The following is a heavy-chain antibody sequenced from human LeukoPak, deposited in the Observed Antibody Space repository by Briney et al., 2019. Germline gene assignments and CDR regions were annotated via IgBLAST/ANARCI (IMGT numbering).Heavy chain of an antibody. V-gene: IGHV3-30*18. D-gene: IGHD3-22*01. J-gene: IGHJ5*02. CDR3: AKDRITMIGRWFDP. CDR2: ISYDGSNE. Sequence: GGSLRLSCAASGFTFSSYGMHWVRQAPGKGLEWVAVISYDGSNEYYADSVKGRFTISRDNSKNTLYLQMNSLRAEDTAVYYCAKDRITMIGRWFDPWGQGTLVTVSS. CDR1: GFTFSSYG.